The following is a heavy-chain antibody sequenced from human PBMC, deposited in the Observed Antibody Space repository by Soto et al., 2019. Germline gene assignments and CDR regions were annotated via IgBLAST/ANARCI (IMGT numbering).Heavy chain of an antibody. D-gene: IGHD3-3*01. J-gene: IGHJ6*02. CDR2: IIPIFGTA. V-gene: IGHV1-69*13. CDR1: GGTFSSYA. Sequence: GASVKVSCKASGGTFSSYAISWVRQAPGQGLEWMGGIIPIFGTANYAQKFQGRVTITADESTSTAYMELSSLRSEDTAVYYCASSRIVDYDFWSGYYGMDVWGQGTTVTVSS. CDR3: ASSRIVDYDFWSGYYGMDV.